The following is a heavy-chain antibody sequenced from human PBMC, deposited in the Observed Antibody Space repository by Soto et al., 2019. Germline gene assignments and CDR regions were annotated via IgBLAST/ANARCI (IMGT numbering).Heavy chain of an antibody. J-gene: IGHJ6*02. CDR1: GFTFSSYW. Sequence: GGSLRLSCAASGFTFSSYWMHWVRQAPGKGLVWVSRINSDGSSTSYADSVKGRFTISRDNAKNTLYLQMNSLRAEDTAVYYCARDHNYGVIYYGMDVWGQGTTVTVSS. V-gene: IGHV3-74*01. CDR2: INSDGSST. D-gene: IGHD4-17*01. CDR3: ARDHNYGVIYYGMDV.